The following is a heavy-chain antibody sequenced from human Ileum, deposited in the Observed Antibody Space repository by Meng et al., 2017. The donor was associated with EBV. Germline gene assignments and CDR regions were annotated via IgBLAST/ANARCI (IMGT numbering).Heavy chain of an antibody. V-gene: IGHV4-34*02. CDR1: GGFFSGYY. J-gene: IGHJ5*02. CDR3: AREARSSGYHPGIGP. CDR2: INHSGST. D-gene: IGHD3-22*01. Sequence: QVQLQTWGDGLLKPSGTLSLTCAVYGGFFSGYYWSWIRQSTGKGLEWIGEINHSGSTNYNPSLKSRVTISVDTSKNQFSLKLTSVTAADTAVYYCAREARSSGYHPGIGPWGQGTLVTVSS.